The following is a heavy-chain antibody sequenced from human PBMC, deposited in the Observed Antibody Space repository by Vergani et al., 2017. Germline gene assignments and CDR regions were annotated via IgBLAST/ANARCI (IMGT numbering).Heavy chain of an antibody. CDR3: ATKSCGTPGCQIGYFRE. CDR2: VSTGTKSQ. CDR1: GFDFSSYI. V-gene: IGHV3-48*01. Sequence: QLVESGGGWVQPGGSLRLSCVVSGFDFSSYIMNWVRQAPGKGLEWVSFVSTGTKSQSYAESVKGRFTISRDSAKSTLYLQMNSLRTEDTAVYYCATKSCGTPGCQIGYFREWGQGTLVTVSS. D-gene: IGHD1-1*01. J-gene: IGHJ1*01.